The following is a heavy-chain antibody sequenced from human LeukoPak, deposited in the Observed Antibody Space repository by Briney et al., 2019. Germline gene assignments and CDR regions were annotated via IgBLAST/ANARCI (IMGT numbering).Heavy chain of an antibody. Sequence: GGSLRLSCEASGFTFSTYAMTWVRQAPGKGLEWVSAISDSGGSAYCTDSVKGRFTISRDNSRNTLYLQMNSLRAEDSALYFCAKGYDYESSGYPQPFDYWGQGTLVTVSS. CDR1: GFTFSTYA. CDR3: AKGYDYESSGYPQPFDY. J-gene: IGHJ4*02. V-gene: IGHV3-23*01. D-gene: IGHD3-22*01. CDR2: ISDSGGSA.